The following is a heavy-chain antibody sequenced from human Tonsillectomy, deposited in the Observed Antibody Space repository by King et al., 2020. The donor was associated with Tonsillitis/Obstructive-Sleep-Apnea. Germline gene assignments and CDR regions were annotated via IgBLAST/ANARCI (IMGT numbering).Heavy chain of an antibody. J-gene: IGHJ4*02. CDR2: ISGSGGST. V-gene: IGHV3-23*04. CDR3: AKDLHDFWSGYYQFDY. CDR1: GFTFSSYA. D-gene: IGHD3-3*01. Sequence: VQLVESGGGLVQPGGSLRLSCAASGFTFSSYAMSWVRQAPGKGLEWVSAISGSGGSTYYADSVKGRFTISRDNSKNTLYLQMNSLRAEDTAVYYCAKDLHDFWSGYYQFDYWGQGTLVTVSS.